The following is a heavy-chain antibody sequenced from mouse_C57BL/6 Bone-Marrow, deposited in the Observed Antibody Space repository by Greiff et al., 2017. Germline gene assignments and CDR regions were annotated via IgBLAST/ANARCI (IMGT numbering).Heavy chain of an antibody. CDR3: ARCYYFDY. J-gene: IGHJ2*01. CDR2: IDPSDSYT. Sequence: VKLQQPGAELVKPGASVKLSCKASGYTFTSYWMQWVKQRPGQGLEWIGEIDPSDSYTNYNQKFKGKATLTVDTCSSTAYMQLSSLTSEDSAVYYCARCYYFDYWGQGTTLTVSS. CDR1: GYTFTSYW. V-gene: IGHV1-50*01.